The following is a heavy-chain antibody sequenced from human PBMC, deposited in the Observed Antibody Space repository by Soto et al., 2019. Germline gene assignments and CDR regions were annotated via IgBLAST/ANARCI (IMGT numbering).Heavy chain of an antibody. J-gene: IGHJ4*02. V-gene: IGHV1-18*01. D-gene: IGHD6-13*01. CDR2: ISAYNGNT. Sequence: QVQLVQSGAEVKKPGASVKVSCKASGYTFTSYGISWVRQAPGQGLEWMGWISAYNGNTNYAQKLQGRVTMTTDTSTSTAYMELRRLRSDDTAVYYCAREAQQLSRPYYFDYWGQGTLFTVSS. CDR3: AREAQQLSRPYYFDY. CDR1: GYTFTSYG.